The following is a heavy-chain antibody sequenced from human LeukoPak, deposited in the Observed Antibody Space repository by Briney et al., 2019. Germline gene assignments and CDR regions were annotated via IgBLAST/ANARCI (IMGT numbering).Heavy chain of an antibody. CDR1: GYTFTGYY. CDR2: INPNSGGT. Sequence: GASVKVSCKASGYTFTGYYMHWVRQAPGQGLEWMGWINPNSGGTNYAQTFQGRVTMTRDTSISTAYMELSRLRSDDTAVYYCARDLRIAARPFSCGFEPWGQGTLVTVSS. D-gene: IGHD6-6*01. CDR3: ARDLRIAARPFSCGFEP. J-gene: IGHJ5*02. V-gene: IGHV1-2*02.